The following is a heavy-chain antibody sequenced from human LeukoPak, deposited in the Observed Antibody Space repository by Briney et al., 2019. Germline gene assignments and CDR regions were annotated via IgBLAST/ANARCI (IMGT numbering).Heavy chain of an antibody. J-gene: IGHJ5*02. Sequence: SETLPLTCTVSGGSISSSSYYWGWIRQPPGKGLEWIGSIYYSGSTYYNPSLKSRVTISVDTSKNQFSLKLSSVTAADTAVYYCARLWIQLWLFDPWGQGTLVTVSS. V-gene: IGHV4-39*01. CDR3: ARLWIQLWLFDP. D-gene: IGHD5-18*01. CDR2: IYYSGST. CDR1: GGSISSSSYY.